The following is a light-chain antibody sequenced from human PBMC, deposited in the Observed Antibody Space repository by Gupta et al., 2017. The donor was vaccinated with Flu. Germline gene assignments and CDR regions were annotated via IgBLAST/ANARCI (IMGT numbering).Light chain of an antibody. CDR2: LRS. J-gene: IGKJ1*01. Sequence: DIVMTQSPLSVHVTPGEPASISCRSSQSRLHSNGYNYLDWYLHKPVQSPQLLIYLRSKRAFGVPDRFSGSGTGAHFTLKISRVEAEDVGVYYCRQALQAPWAFGQGTKVEIK. CDR1: QSRLHSNGYNY. V-gene: IGKV2-28*01. CDR3: RQALQAPWA.